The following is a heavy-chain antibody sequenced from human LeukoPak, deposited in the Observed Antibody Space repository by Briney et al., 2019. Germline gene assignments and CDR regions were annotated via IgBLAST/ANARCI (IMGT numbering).Heavy chain of an antibody. CDR3: AKDVGKWESLHFFDY. D-gene: IGHD1-26*01. Sequence: GGSLRLSCLTSGFTLSTNAMSWVRQAPGKGLEWISGISGSGASTYYADSVKGRFTISRDDSRNTLYLQMDSLRGDDTAVYYCAKDVGKWESLHFFDYWGQGTLVTVSS. CDR2: ISGSGAST. CDR1: GFTLSTNA. J-gene: IGHJ4*02. V-gene: IGHV3-23*01.